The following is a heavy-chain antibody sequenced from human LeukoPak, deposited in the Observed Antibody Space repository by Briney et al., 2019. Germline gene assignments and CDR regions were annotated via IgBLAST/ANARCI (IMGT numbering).Heavy chain of an antibody. CDR2: ISGSGGSK. CDR1: GFTFSSYA. V-gene: IGHV3-23*01. CDR3: AKDQSGSGSYYLYYGMDV. Sequence: TGGSLRLSCAASGFTFSSYAMNWVRQAPGKGLEWVSAISGSGGSKYYADSVKGRFTISRDNSKNTLYLQMNSLRAEDTAVYYCAKDQSGSGSYYLYYGMDVWGQGTKVTASS. D-gene: IGHD3-10*01. J-gene: IGHJ6*02.